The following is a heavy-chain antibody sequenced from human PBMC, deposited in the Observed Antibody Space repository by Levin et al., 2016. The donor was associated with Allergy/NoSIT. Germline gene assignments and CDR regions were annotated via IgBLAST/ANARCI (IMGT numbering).Heavy chain of an antibody. Sequence: GGSLRLSCAASAFTFSNYGMHWVRQAPGKGLEWVAVILYDGSNKYYADSVKGRFTISRDNSKNTLCLQMNSLRVEDTAVYYCARERGTIFGVVSSKDYGMDVWGQGTTVTVSS. J-gene: IGHJ6*02. CDR2: ILYDGSNK. CDR3: ARERGTIFGVVSSKDYGMDV. CDR1: AFTFSNYG. D-gene: IGHD3-3*01. V-gene: IGHV3-33*05.